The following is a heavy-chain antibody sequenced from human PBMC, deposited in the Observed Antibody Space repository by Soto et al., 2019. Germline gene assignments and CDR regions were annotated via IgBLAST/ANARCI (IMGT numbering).Heavy chain of an antibody. CDR1: GGTFSSYA. V-gene: IGHV1-69*01. CDR3: ARDSSGWVGLSTMQFEY. D-gene: IGHD6-25*01. Sequence: QGQLVQSGAEVKKPGSSVKVSCKASGGTFSSYAISWVRQAPGQGLEWMGGIIPIFGTANYAQKFQGRVTITADESASAAYMELGSLRSEDTAVYYCARDSSGWVGLSTMQFEYWCQGTLVTVSS. J-gene: IGHJ4*02. CDR2: IIPIFGTA.